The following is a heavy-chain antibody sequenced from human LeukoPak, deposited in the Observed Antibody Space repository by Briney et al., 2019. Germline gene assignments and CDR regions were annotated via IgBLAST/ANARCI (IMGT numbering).Heavy chain of an antibody. CDR1: GGSFRDYR. D-gene: IGHD2-2*01. V-gene: IGHV1-69*13. J-gene: IGHJ3*02. CDR3: ARGYCSSTSCYNDAFDI. CDR2: IIPVFGTS. Sequence: ASVKVSCKASGGSFRDYRISWVRQAPGQGLEWMGGIIPVFGTSNYAQKFQGRVTITADESTSTAYMELSRLRSDDTAVYYCARGYCSSTSCYNDAFDIWGQGTMVTVSS.